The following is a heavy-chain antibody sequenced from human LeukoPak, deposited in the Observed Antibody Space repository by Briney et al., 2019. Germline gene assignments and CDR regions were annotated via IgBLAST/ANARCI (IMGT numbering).Heavy chain of an antibody. J-gene: IGHJ4*02. V-gene: IGHV6-1*01. CDR2: TRYRSTWNT. D-gene: IGHD7-27*01. CDR1: ADSLSSKSVS. CDR3: VRDFNWAFDY. Sequence: SQTLSLTCAISADSLSSKSVSWNWIRHSPSRGLEYLGRTRYRSTWNTFYSLSVQGRISINADTSRNQVSLRLNSVTPEDTALYYCVRDFNWAFDYWGQGTLVTVSS.